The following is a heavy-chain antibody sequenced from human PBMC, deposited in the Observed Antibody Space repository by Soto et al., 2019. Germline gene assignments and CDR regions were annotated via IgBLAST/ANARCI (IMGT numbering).Heavy chain of an antibody. CDR3: AAGGGLPRYY. D-gene: IGHD5-12*01. V-gene: IGHV4-30-2*01. CDR1: GGSISSGGYS. CDR2: IYHSGST. Sequence: QLQLQESGSGLVKPSQTLSLTCAVSGGSISSGGYSWSWIRQPPGKGLEWIGYIYHSGSTYYNPSLKRRVTISVDRSTNQCSLKLSSVTAADTAVYYCAAGGGLPRYYWGQGTLVTVSS. J-gene: IGHJ4*02.